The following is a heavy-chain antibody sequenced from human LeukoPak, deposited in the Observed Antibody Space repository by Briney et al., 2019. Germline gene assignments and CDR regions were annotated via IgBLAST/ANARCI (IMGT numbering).Heavy chain of an antibody. D-gene: IGHD6-13*01. CDR1: GFTFDDYA. CDR3: SKDKSRYSSSWQFDY. V-gene: IGHV3-9*01. CDR2: ISWNSGSI. J-gene: IGHJ4*02. Sequence: GGSLRLSCAASGFTFDDYAMHWVRQAPGKGLEWVSGISWNSGSIGYADSVKGRFTISRDNAKNSLYLQMNSLRAEDTALYYCSKDKSRYSSSWQFDYWGQGTLVTVSS.